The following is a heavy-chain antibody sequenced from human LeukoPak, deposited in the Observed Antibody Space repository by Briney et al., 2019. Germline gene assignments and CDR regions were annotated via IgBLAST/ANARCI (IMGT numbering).Heavy chain of an antibody. CDR2: IKQDESEK. Sequence: GGSLRLSCAAPGFTFSNYWMSWVRQAPGKGLEWVANIKQDESEKYYVDSVKGRFTISRDNAKNSLYLQMNSLRAGDTAIYYCARDWITYSSRWYVSAFDYWGQGTLVTVSS. D-gene: IGHD6-13*01. J-gene: IGHJ4*02. CDR1: GFTFSNYW. CDR3: ARDWITYSSRWYVSAFDY. V-gene: IGHV3-7*01.